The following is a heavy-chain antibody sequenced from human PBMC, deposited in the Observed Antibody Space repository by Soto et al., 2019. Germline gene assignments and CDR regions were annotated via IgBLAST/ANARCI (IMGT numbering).Heavy chain of an antibody. CDR2: IGGTGAPT. CDR3: GRAPNGNHIGAFEM. CDR1: GFTFFNYA. D-gene: IGHD2-8*01. V-gene: IGHV3-23*01. Sequence: EVQLLESGGGLEQPGGSLTISCAASGFTFFNYAMTWVRQAPGKGLEWVSSIGGTGAPTKYADSVKDRFIISRDNSKITVYVQLSSLRPGDTAVYYCGRAPNGNHIGAFEMWGQGTGVTVSS. J-gene: IGHJ3*02.